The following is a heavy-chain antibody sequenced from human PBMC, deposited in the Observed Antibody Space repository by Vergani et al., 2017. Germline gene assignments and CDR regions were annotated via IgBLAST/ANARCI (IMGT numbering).Heavy chain of an antibody. Sequence: EVQLVESGGGLVKPGGSLRLSCAASGFTFSSYSMNWVRQAPGKGLEWVANIKQDGSEKYYVDSVKGRFTISRDNAKNSLYLQMNSLRAEDTAVYYCARAARSGGYWGQGTLVTVSS. V-gene: IGHV3-7*01. D-gene: IGHD1-26*01. CDR2: IKQDGSEK. CDR3: ARAARSGGY. CDR1: GFTFSSYS. J-gene: IGHJ4*02.